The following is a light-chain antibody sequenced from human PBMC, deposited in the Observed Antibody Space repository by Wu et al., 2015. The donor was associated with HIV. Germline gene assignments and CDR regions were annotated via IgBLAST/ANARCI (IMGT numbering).Light chain of an antibody. CDR2: SAS. V-gene: IGKV3-15*01. CDR1: QSVSSN. J-gene: IGKJ1*01. Sequence: EIVMTQSPATLSVSPGERATLSCRASQSVSSNLAWYQQKPGQTPRLLIYSASTRATGIPGRFSGSGSGTEFTLTISSLQSEDLAVYYCQQYNDWPPTWTFGQGTKVEIK. CDR3: QQYNDWPPTWT.